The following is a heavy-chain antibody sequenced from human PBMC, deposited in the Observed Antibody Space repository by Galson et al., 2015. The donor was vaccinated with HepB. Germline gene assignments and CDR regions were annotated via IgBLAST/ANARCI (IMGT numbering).Heavy chain of an antibody. CDR1: GDSVSSNSAT. D-gene: IGHD6-19*01. J-gene: IGHJ4*02. Sequence: CAISGDSVSSNSATWIWIRQSPSRGLEWLGRTYYRSKWYNDYATSVKSRISIDPDTSKNQFSLQLNSVTPEDTAVYYCARGSSARYFDYSGQGTLVTVSS. CDR3: ARGSSARYFDY. V-gene: IGHV6-1*01. CDR2: TYYRSKWYN.